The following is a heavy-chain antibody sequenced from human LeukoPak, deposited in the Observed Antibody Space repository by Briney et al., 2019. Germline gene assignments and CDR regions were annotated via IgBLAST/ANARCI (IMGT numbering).Heavy chain of an antibody. CDR1: GYTFTSFC. CDR2: INAYNGDI. Sequence: ALVKVSCKTSGYTFTSFCISWGRRAPGQGLEWMGWINAYNGDINYAQNLQGRVTMTTDTSTSTPFMELNSLRSDDAAVYDCARDPRIVGSTPDWFDPWGQGTLVTVSS. J-gene: IGHJ5*02. V-gene: IGHV1-18*01. CDR3: ARDPRIVGSTPDWFDP. D-gene: IGHD1-26*01.